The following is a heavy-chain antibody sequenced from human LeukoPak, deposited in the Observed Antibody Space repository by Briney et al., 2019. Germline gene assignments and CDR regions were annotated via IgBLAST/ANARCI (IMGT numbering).Heavy chain of an antibody. V-gene: IGHV4-34*01. D-gene: IGHD4-17*01. CDR1: GVSFNNYY. J-gene: IGHJ4*02. CDR3: TRMTTGHDY. CDR2: INHSGYT. Sequence: SETLSLTCAVSGVSFNNYYWSWVRQTQGKGLEWIGEINHSGYTNDSPSLKSRVTLSIDTSRKQFSLNLRSVTVADTGIYYCTRMTTGHDYWGQGTLVTVSS.